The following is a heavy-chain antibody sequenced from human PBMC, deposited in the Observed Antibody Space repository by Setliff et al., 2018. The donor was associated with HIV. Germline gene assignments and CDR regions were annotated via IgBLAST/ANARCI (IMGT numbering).Heavy chain of an antibody. CDR1: GFTFSRYA. CDR3: ARGDSFVYSYVYPDY. D-gene: IGHD3-22*01. V-gene: IGHV3-23*01. J-gene: IGHJ4*02. Sequence: GGSLRLSCAAFGFTFSRYAMSWVRQAPGKGLEWVSAISGSGGSTYYADSVKGRFTISRDNSKNTLYLQMNSLRAEDTAVYYCARGDSFVYSYVYPDYWGQGTLVTVSS. CDR2: ISGSGGST.